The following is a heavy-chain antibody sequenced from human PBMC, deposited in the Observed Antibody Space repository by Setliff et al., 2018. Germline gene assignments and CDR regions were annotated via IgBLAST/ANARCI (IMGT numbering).Heavy chain of an antibody. CDR2: MYHSGST. D-gene: IGHD4-17*01. CDR1: GYSISSDYY. Sequence: KTSETLSLTCAVSGYSISSDYYWGWIRQPPGKGLEWIGSMYHSGSTYYNPSLNSRVTISEDTSKNQFSLKLTSVTAADAAVYYCARSVHGDYVRLRQNNWLDPWGQGTLVTVSS. J-gene: IGHJ5*02. CDR3: ARSVHGDYVRLRQNNWLDP. V-gene: IGHV4-38-2*01.